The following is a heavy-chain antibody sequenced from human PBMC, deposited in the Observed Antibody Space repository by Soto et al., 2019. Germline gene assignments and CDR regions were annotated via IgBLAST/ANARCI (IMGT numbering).Heavy chain of an antibody. J-gene: IGHJ6*02. CDR1: GFTFSSYT. V-gene: IGHV3-30*04. CDR2: ISYDGSKE. D-gene: IGHD3-3*01. CDR3: ARGPWRGYSFHYYGMDV. Sequence: GGSLRLSCAVSGFTFSSYTMHWVRQTPGGGLEWVALISYDGSKEFYADAVTGRFTISRDNSGDTLSLQMNNLRPEGTALYHCARGPWRGYSFHYYGMDVWGQGTTVTVSS.